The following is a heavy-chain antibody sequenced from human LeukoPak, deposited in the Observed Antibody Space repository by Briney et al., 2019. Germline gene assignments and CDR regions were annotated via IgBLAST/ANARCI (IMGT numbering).Heavy chain of an antibody. Sequence: GESLKISCKASGTSITTYWIGWVRQKPGKGLEWMGLIFPGDSDTKYSPSVQGQVTISADKSISTAYLQWSSLKASDTAMYYCATYFAGAETFDIWGQGTMVTVSS. D-gene: IGHD3-16*01. J-gene: IGHJ3*02. CDR2: IFPGDSDT. CDR1: GTSITTYW. V-gene: IGHV5-51*01. CDR3: ATYFAGAETFDI.